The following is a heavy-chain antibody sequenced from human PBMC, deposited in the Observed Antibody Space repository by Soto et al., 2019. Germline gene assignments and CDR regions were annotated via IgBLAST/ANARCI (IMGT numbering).Heavy chain of an antibody. CDR2: ISYDGSNK. J-gene: IGHJ4*01. Sequence: GGSLRLSCAASGFTFSSYGMHWVRQAPGKGLEWVAVISYDGSNKYYADSVKGRFTISRDNSKNTLYLQMNSLRAEDTAVYYCAKDDRSGYYGVYIDYWGHGTLVTVSS. CDR1: GFTFSSYG. CDR3: AKDDRSGYYGVYIDY. V-gene: IGHV3-30*18. D-gene: IGHD3-22*01.